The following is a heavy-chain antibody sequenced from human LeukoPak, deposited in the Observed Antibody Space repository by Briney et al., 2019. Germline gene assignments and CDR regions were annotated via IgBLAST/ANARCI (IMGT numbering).Heavy chain of an antibody. CDR2: TYYRSKWYY. J-gene: IGHJ6*02. Sequence: SRTLSLTCAIAGDSVSIISVAWNWIRQSPSRGLEWLGRTYYRSKWYYEYAVSVKSRINISPDTSKNQFSLQLTSVTPEDTSVYYCSLARSEYHYGMDVWGQGTTVTVSS. CDR3: SLARSEYHYGMDV. CDR1: GDSVSIISVA. V-gene: IGHV6-1*01.